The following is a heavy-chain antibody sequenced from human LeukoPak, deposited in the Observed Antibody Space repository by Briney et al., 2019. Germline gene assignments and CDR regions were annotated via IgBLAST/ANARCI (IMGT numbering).Heavy chain of an antibody. CDR1: GGSISSSNW. Sequence: SETLSLTCAVSGGSISSSNWWSWVRQPPGKGLEWIGEIYHSGSTNYNPSLKSRVTISVDKSKNQFSLKLSSVTAADTAVYYCARAPTMIVVVNKDHAFDIWGQGTMVTVSS. CDR3: ARAPTMIVVVNKDHAFDI. D-gene: IGHD3-22*01. J-gene: IGHJ3*02. CDR2: IYHSGST. V-gene: IGHV4-4*02.